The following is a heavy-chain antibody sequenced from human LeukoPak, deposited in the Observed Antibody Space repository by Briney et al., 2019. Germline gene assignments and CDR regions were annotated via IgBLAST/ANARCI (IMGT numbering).Heavy chain of an antibody. CDR2: ISSSSYI. V-gene: IGHV3-21*01. CDR3: ARDLILWFGELLDWFDP. CDR1: GFTFSSYS. D-gene: IGHD3-10*01. J-gene: IGHJ5*02. Sequence: GGSLRLSCAASGFTFSSYSMNWVRQAPGKGLEWVSSISSSSYIYYADSVKGRFTISRDNAKNSLYLQMNSLRAEDTAVYYCARDLILWFGELLDWFDPWGQGTLVTVSS.